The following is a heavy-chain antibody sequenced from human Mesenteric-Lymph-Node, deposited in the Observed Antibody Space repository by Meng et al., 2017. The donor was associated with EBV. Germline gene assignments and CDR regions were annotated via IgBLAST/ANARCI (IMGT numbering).Heavy chain of an antibody. CDR3: ARGKTMVRGVTSDY. CDR2: INHSGST. J-gene: IGHJ4*02. Sequence: QVPLPQWGAGLLKPSETRSLTCCVYGGSFSGYYCTWIRQPPGKGLEWIGEINHSGSTNYNPSLKSRVTISLDTSKNQFSLKLNSVTAADTAVYYCARGKTMVRGVTSDYWGQGTLVTVSS. V-gene: IGHV4-34*01. D-gene: IGHD3-10*01. CDR1: GGSFSGYY.